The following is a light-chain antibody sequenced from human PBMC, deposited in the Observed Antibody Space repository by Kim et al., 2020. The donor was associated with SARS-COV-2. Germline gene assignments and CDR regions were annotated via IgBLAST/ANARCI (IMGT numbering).Light chain of an antibody. CDR2: GAS. CDR1: QSVSSSY. CDR3: QQFGSSLLA. V-gene: IGKV3-20*01. Sequence: IVLTQSPGPLSLSPGERATLSCRASQSVSSSYLAWYQQKPGQSARLLIYGASSRATGIPDRFSGSGSGTDFTLTISRLEPEDFAVYYCQQFGSSLLAFGGGTKVEI. J-gene: IGKJ4*01.